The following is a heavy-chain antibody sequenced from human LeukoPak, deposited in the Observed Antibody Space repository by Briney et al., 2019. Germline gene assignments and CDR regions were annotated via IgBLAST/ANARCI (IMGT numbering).Heavy chain of an antibody. CDR2: IYSGGST. D-gene: IGHD3-10*01. J-gene: IGHJ6*02. CDR1: GFTVSSNY. V-gene: IGHV3-66*01. CDR3: AREPFGEDGMDV. Sequence: PGGSLRLSCAASGFTVSSNYMSWVRRAPGKGLEWVSVIYSGGSTYYADSVKGRFTISRDNSKNTLYLQMNSLRAEDTAVHYCAREPFGEDGMDVWGQGTTVTVSS.